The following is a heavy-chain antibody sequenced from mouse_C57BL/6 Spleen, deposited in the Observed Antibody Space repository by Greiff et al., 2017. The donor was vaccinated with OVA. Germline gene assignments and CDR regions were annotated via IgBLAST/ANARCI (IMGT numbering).Heavy chain of an antibody. CDR2: IYPGSGNT. J-gene: IGHJ3*01. Sequence: QVQLQQSGAELVRPGASVKLSCKASGYTFTDYYINWVKQRPGQGLEWIARIYPGSGNTYYNEKFKGKATLTAEKSSSTAYMQLSSLTSEDSAVYFCARADSSGYVSAYWGQGTLVTVSA. CDR3: ARADSSGYVSAY. D-gene: IGHD3-2*02. V-gene: IGHV1-76*01. CDR1: GYTFTDYY.